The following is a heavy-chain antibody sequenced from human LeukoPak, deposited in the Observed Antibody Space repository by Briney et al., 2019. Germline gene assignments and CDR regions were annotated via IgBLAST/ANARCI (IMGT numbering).Heavy chain of an antibody. CDR1: GGCISSHY. V-gene: IGHV4-59*11. J-gene: IGHJ4*02. Sequence: PSETLSLTCTVSGGCISSHYWSWIRQSPGKGLEWIAYLLDSVNTKDNPSLQSRLTLSADTSKNQFSLRLSSVTAADTAVYYCATIKRGSIYGYFDFWGQGIKVTVSS. CDR3: ATIKRGSIYGYFDF. D-gene: IGHD5-18*01. CDR2: LLDSVNT.